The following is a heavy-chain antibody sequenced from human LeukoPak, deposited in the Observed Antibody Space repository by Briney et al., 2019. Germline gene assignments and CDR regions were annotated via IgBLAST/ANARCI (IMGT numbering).Heavy chain of an antibody. J-gene: IGHJ4*02. Sequence: SETLSLTCTVSGGSISSYYWSWIRQPPGKGLEWIGYIYYSGSTNYNPSLQSRVTISIDTSKNQFSLKLNSVTAAVTAVYYCASSPSYYDSSGYSEPFDYWGQGSLVTVSS. D-gene: IGHD3-22*01. CDR1: GGSISSYY. CDR3: ASSPSYYDSSGYSEPFDY. CDR2: IYYSGST. V-gene: IGHV4-59*01.